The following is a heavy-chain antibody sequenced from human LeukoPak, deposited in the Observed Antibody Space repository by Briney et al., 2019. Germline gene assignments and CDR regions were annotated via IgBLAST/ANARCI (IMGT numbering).Heavy chain of an antibody. J-gene: IGHJ4*02. V-gene: IGHV4-39*02. CDR2: INYDGGT. D-gene: IGHD1-7*01. CDR3: ARTSDRNWNYDY. CDR1: GGSISSSNYH. Sequence: SETLSLTCTVSGGSISSSNYHWGWIRQPPERGLEWIGSINYDGGTYHNPSLQSRVTMSVDTSKNLFSLKLNSVAAADTAVYYCARTSDRNWNYDYWGQGTLVTAPS.